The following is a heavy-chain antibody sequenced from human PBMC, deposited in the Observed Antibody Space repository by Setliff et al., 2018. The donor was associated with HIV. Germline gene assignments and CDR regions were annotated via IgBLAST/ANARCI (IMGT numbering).Heavy chain of an antibody. J-gene: IGHJ4*02. D-gene: IGHD4-17*01. Sequence: SETLSLTCAVSGYSISSGYYWGWIRQPPGKGLEWIGSIYHSGSTYYNPSLKSRVTISVDTSKNQFSLKLSSVTAADTAVYYCAREGDYGDYTQTFDYWGQGTLVTVSS. CDR3: AREGDYGDYTQTFDY. CDR1: GYSISSGYY. V-gene: IGHV4-38-2*02. CDR2: IYHSGST.